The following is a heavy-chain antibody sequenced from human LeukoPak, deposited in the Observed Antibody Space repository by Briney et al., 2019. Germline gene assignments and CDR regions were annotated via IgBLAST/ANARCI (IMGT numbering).Heavy chain of an antibody. CDR1: GFTFSNFG. CDR2: IRYDGSYK. V-gene: IGHV3-30*02. CDR3: AKDKGTGGYFDY. Sequence: PGGSLRLSCAASGFTFSNFGMHWVRQAPGKGLEWVAFIRYDGSYKYYPDSVKGRFTISRDNSKDTLYLQMNSLRAEDTAVYYCAKDKGTGGYFDYWGQGTLVTVSS. J-gene: IGHJ4*02. D-gene: IGHD1-14*01.